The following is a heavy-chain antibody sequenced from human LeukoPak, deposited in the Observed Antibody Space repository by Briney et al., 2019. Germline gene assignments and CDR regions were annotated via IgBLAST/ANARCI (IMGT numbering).Heavy chain of an antibody. V-gene: IGHV3-21*01. CDR2: ISSSSSYI. J-gene: IGHJ4*02. CDR1: GFTFSSYA. D-gene: IGHD3-16*02. CDR3: AREGFGELSR. Sequence: GGSLRLSCAASGFTFSSYAMSWVRQAPGKGLEWVSSISSSSSYIYYADSVKGRFTISRDNAKNSLYLQMNSLRAEDTAVYYCAREGFGELSRWGQGTLVTVSS.